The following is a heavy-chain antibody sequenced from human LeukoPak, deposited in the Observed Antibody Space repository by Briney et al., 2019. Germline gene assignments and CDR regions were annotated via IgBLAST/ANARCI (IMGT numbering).Heavy chain of an antibody. CDR2: IKQDGSEK. CDR3: AGGTGFIIKD. CDR1: GFTFSLYW. J-gene: IGHJ4*02. Sequence: GGSLRLSCAASGFTFSLYWMNWVRRAPGKGLEWVANIKQDGSEKNYVDSVKGRFTISRDNAKNPLYLQMNNLRVEDTAMYYCAGGTGFIIKDWGQGTLVTVSS. V-gene: IGHV3-7*03. D-gene: IGHD3-9*01.